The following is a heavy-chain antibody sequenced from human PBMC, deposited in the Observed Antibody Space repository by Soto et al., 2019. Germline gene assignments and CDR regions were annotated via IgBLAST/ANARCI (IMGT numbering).Heavy chain of an antibody. V-gene: IGHV2-5*02. J-gene: IGHJ3*02. CDR1: GFSFTTSAVG. CDR2: IYWDDDK. CDR3: ARMRSGPVSDI. Sequence: QITLKESGPTLVNPTQTLTLTCTFSGFSFTTSAVGVGWIRQPPGKALEWLALIYWDDDKGYSPSLKSRLTITKDTTKNQVVLTMNNMDPVDTATYYCARMRSGPVSDIWGQGTMVTVSS.